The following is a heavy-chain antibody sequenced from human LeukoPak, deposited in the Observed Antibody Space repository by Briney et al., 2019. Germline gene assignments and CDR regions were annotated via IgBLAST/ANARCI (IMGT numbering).Heavy chain of an antibody. Sequence: PGGSLRLSCTASGFTFSNVWMSWVRQAPGKGLEWVGRIKNKADGWTAEYAAPVKSRFTISRDDSKNTVYLQMNSLETEDTGMYYCSTEGLPGSFDYWGQGTLVTVSS. CDR2: IKNKADGWTA. V-gene: IGHV3-15*01. D-gene: IGHD4-11*01. CDR3: STEGLPGSFDY. CDR1: GFTFSNVW. J-gene: IGHJ4*02.